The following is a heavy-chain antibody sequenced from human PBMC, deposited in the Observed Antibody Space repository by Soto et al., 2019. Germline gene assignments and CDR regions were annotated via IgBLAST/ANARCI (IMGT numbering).Heavy chain of an antibody. CDR3: ARAGRDFWSGPTYYYGMDV. D-gene: IGHD3-3*01. V-gene: IGHV1-46*01. J-gene: IGHJ6*02. CDR1: GYTFTSYY. CDR2: INPSGGST. Sequence: ASVTVSCQASGYTFTSYYMHWVRQAPGQGLEWMGIINPSGGSTSYAQKFQGRVTMTRDTSTSTVYMELSSLRSEDTAVYYCARAGRDFWSGPTYYYGMDVWGQGTTVTVSS.